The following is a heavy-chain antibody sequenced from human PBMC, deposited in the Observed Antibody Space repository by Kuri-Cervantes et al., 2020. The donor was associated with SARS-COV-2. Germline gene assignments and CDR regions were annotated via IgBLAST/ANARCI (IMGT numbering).Heavy chain of an antibody. CDR1: GFTFSSYA. J-gene: IGHJ4*02. V-gene: IGHV3-23*01. D-gene: IGHD3-10*01. CDR2: ISGSGGST. Sequence: ETLSLTCAASGFTFSSYAMSWVRQAPGKGLEWVSAISGSGGSTYYADSVKGRFTISRDNSKNTLYLQMNSLRAEDTAVYYCAKSRLTMVRGVITGDFDYWGQGTLVTVSS. CDR3: AKSRLTMVRGVITGDFDY.